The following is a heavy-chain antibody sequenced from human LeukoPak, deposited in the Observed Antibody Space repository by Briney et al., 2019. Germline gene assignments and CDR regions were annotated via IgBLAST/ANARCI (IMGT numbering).Heavy chain of an antibody. J-gene: IGHJ4*02. CDR2: MNPNSGNT. CDR1: GYTFTSYD. Sequence: ASVKVSCKASGYTFTSYDINWVRQATGQGLEWMGWMNPNSGNTGYAQKFQGRVTMTRNTSISTAYMELSSLRSEDTAVYYCAREGYYDILTGYYIHYYFDYWGQGTLVTVSS. CDR3: AREGYYDILTGYYIHYYFDY. V-gene: IGHV1-8*01. D-gene: IGHD3-9*01.